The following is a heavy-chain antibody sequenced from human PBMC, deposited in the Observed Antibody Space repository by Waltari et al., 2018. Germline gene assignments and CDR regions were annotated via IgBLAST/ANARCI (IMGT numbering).Heavy chain of an antibody. CDR3: ARLNIVLMVYAVDY. CDR1: GGSISSSSYY. CDR2: IYYSGST. V-gene: IGHV4-39*01. J-gene: IGHJ4*02. D-gene: IGHD2-8*01. Sequence: QLQLQESGPGLVKPSETLSLTCTVSGGSISSSSYYWGWIRQPPGKGLEWIGSIYYSGSTYYNPSLKSRVTISVDTSKNQFSLKLSSVTAADTAVYYCARLNIVLMVYAVDYWGQGTLVTVSS.